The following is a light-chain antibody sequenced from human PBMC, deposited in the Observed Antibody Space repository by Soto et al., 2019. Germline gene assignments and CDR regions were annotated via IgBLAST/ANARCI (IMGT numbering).Light chain of an antibody. CDR2: DNN. Sequence: QSVLTQPPSVSAAPGQKVTISCSGSSSNIGNNYVSWYQQLPGTAPKLLIYDNNKRPSGIPDRFSGSKSGTSATLGITGLRTGDEADYYCGTGDSSLGAGVFGGGPQLPVL. J-gene: IGLJ7*01. V-gene: IGLV1-51*01. CDR3: GTGDSSLGAGV. CDR1: SSNIGNNY.